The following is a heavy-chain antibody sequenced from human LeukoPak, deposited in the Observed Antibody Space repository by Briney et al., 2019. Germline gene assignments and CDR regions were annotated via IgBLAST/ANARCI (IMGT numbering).Heavy chain of an antibody. V-gene: IGHV4-31*03. Sequence: SQTLSLTCTVSGGSISSGGYYWSWIRQHPGKGLEWIGYIYYSGSTYYNPSLKSRVTISVDTSKNQFSLKLSSVTAADTAVYYCARDGTGDYYFDYWGQGTLVTVSS. CDR2: IYYSGST. CDR1: GGSISSGGYY. CDR3: ARDGTGDYYFDY. J-gene: IGHJ4*02. D-gene: IGHD4-17*01.